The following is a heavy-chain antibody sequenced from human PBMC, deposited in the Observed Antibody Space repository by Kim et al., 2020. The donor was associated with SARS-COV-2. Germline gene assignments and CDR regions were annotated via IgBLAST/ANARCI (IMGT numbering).Heavy chain of an antibody. Sequence: GGSLRLSCAASGFTFSSYDMHWVRQAPGKGLEWVAYITYDGSTTYYADSVKGRFTISRDNSKNTLYLQMNSLRAEDTAVYYCAKDSARMVYAIALSHYGIDVWGQGTPVTVSS. CDR2: ITYDGSTT. V-gene: IGHV3-48*03. D-gene: IGHD2-8*01. J-gene: IGHJ6*02. CDR1: GFTFSSYD. CDR3: AKDSARMVYAIALSHYGIDV.